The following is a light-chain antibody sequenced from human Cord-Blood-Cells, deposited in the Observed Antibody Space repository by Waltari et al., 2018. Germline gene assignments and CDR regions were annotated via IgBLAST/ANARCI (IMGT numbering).Light chain of an antibody. CDR3: CSDADSSTV. CDR2: EGS. V-gene: IGLV2-23*01. Sequence: QSALTQPASVSGSPGPSITISCPGTSRDVGSYNLVSWYQQHPGKAPNLMIYEGSKRPSGFSNRSAGSTSGNTASLTISGLQAEDDADYYCCSDADSSTVFGGGTKLTVL. J-gene: IGLJ3*02. CDR1: SRDVGSYNL.